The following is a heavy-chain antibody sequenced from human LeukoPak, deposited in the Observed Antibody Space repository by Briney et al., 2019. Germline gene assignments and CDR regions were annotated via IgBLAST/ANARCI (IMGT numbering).Heavy chain of an antibody. D-gene: IGHD6-19*01. CDR2: ISAYNGNT. CDR3: ARDNWSTIAVAGNWFDP. CDR1: GYTFTSYG. J-gene: IGHJ5*02. Sequence: ASVKVSCKASGYTFTSYGISWVRQAPGQGLEWMGWISAYNGNTNYAQKLQGRVTMTTDTSTSTAYMELRSLRSDDTAVYYCARDNWSTIAVAGNWFDPWGQGTLVTVSS. V-gene: IGHV1-18*01.